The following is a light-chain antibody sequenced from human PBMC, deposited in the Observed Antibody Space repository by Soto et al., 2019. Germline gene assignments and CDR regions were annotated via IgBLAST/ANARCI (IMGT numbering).Light chain of an antibody. CDR2: GAS. J-gene: IGKJ4*01. Sequence: DIPVTQSPSSLSASLGDRVSITCRASRDISNYLAWYQQKPGQVPRLLISGASTLHSGVPSRFSGSGSGTDFTLTITILQPEDIATYFCQKYDTAPHTFGGGTKVEI. CDR1: RDISNY. CDR3: QKYDTAPHT. V-gene: IGKV1-27*01.